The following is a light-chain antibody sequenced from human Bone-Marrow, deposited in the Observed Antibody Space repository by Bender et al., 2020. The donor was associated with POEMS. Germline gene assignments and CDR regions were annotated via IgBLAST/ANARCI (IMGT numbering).Light chain of an antibody. V-gene: IGLV3-19*01. CDR3: NSRDNRTYRV. Sequence: GQTATITCSGDTFDDASASWYQQKPGHSPVLIIYQGHKRPSGIPDRFSGSSSGNTASLTITGAQAEDEADYFCNSRDNRTYRVFGGGTKLTVL. CDR2: QGH. CDR1: TFDDAS. J-gene: IGLJ3*02.